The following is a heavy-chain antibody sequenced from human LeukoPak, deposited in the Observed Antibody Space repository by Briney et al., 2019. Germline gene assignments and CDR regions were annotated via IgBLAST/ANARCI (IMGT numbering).Heavy chain of an antibody. J-gene: IGHJ4*02. D-gene: IGHD5-18*01. V-gene: IGHV1-69*13. Sequence: SVKVSCKASGGTFSSYAISWVRQAPGQGLEWKGGIIPIFGTANYAQKFQGRVTITADESTSTAYMELSSLRSEDTAVYYCARETSSYGSRGILDYWGQGTLVTVSS. CDR3: ARETSSYGSRGILDY. CDR2: IIPIFGTA. CDR1: GGTFSSYA.